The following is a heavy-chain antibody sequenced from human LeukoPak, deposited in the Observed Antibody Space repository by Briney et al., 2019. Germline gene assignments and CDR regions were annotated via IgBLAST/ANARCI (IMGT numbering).Heavy chain of an antibody. J-gene: IGHJ4*02. CDR1: GFTFSSYA. V-gene: IGHV3-23*01. CDR2: ISGSGGST. CDR3: AKDQAPRREDLDY. Sequence: SGGSLRPSCAASGFTFSSYAMSWVRQAPGKGLEWVSAISGSGGSTYYADSVKGRFTISRDNSKNTLYLQMNSLRAEDTAVYYCAKDQAPRREDLDYWGQGTLVTVSS.